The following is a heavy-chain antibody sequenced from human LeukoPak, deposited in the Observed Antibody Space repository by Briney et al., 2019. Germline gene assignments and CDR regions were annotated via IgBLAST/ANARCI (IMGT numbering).Heavy chain of an antibody. CDR2: IRGSGGST. V-gene: IGHV3-23*01. Sequence: SGGSLRLSCAASGFTFSSYAMSWVRQAPGKGLEWVSVIRGSGGSTDYADSVKGRFTISRDNSKNTLYLQMNSLRAEDTAVYYCAKFRGSSSWYVIRYGMDVWGQGTTVTVSS. J-gene: IGHJ6*02. CDR3: AKFRGSSSWYVIRYGMDV. D-gene: IGHD6-13*01. CDR1: GFTFSSYA.